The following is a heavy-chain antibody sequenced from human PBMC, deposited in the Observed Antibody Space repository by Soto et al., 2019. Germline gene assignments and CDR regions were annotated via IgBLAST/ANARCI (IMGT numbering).Heavy chain of an antibody. V-gene: IGHV4-59*01. J-gene: IGHJ4*02. CDR3: AGVRTDGYGYFDY. D-gene: IGHD3-22*01. CDR2: IYYSGST. Sequence: SETLSLTCTVSGGSISSYYWSWIRQSPGKGLEWIGNIYYSGSTNYNPSLKSRVTISVDTSKNQFSLKLRSVSGADTAVYYCAGVRTDGYGYFDYWGQGTLVTVSS. CDR1: GGSISSYY.